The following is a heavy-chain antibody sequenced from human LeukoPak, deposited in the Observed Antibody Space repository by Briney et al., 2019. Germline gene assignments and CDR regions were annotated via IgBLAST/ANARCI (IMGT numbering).Heavy chain of an antibody. CDR2: INPNSGGT. CDR1: GYTFTGYY. D-gene: IGHD3-22*01. Sequence: AASVKVSCKASGYTFTGYYMHWVRQAPGQGLEWMGWINPNSGGTNYAQKFQGRVTMTRDTSISTAYMELSRLRSDDTAVYYCARVGRPTYYYDGGWFDPWGQGTLVTVSS. CDR3: ARVGRPTYYYDGGWFDP. J-gene: IGHJ5*02. V-gene: IGHV1-2*02.